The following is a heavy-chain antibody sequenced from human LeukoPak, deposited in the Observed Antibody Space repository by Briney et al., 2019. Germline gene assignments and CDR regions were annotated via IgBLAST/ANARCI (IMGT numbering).Heavy chain of an antibody. CDR2: VNRSGST. V-gene: IGHV4-34*01. CDR3: ARARGIAVAGKGFDY. D-gene: IGHD6-19*01. J-gene: IGHJ4*02. Sequence: PSETLSLTCAVYGGSFSGYYWSWIRQPPGKGLEWIGEVNRSGSTNYNPSLKSRVTISVDTSKNQFSLKLSSVTAADTAVYYCARARGIAVAGKGFDYWGQGTLVTVSS. CDR1: GGSFSGYY.